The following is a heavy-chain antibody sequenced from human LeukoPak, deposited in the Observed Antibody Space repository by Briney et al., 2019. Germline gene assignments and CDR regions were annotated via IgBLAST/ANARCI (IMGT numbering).Heavy chain of an antibody. V-gene: IGHV4-34*01. CDR3: ARVGLQNDAFDI. J-gene: IGHJ3*02. CDR1: GGSFSGYY. CDR2: INHSGST. Sequence: SETLSLTCAVYGGSFSGYYWSWIRQPPGKGLEWIWEINHSGSTNYNPSLKSRVTISVDTSKNQFSLKLSPVTAADTAVYYCARVGLQNDAFDIWGQGTMVTVSS. D-gene: IGHD5-24*01.